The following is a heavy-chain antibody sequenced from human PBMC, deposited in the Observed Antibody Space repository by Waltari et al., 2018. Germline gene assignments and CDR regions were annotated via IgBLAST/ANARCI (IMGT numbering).Heavy chain of an antibody. Sequence: QVQLVESGGGVVQPGRSLRLSCAASGFTFSSYAMHWVRQAPGKGLEWVAVISYDGGNKYYADSVKGRFTISRDNSKNTLYLQMNSLRAEDTAVYYCARDEVVVTPGDAFDIWGQGTMVTVSS. CDR1: GFTFSSYA. D-gene: IGHD2-21*02. J-gene: IGHJ3*02. CDR3: ARDEVVVTPGDAFDI. CDR2: ISYDGGNK. V-gene: IGHV3-30-3*01.